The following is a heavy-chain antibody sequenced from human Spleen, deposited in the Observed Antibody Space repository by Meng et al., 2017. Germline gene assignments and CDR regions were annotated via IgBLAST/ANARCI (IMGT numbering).Heavy chain of an antibody. V-gene: IGHV1-46*01. CDR3: ARGRPPRYCSGGSCSRGNWFDP. J-gene: IGHJ5*02. Sequence: ASVKVSCKASGHTFTNYYMYWVRPAPGQGLEWMGIINPSGGSTSYVQKFQGRVTVTRDTSTSTVYMELSSLRSEDTAVYYCARGRPPRYCSGGSCSRGNWFDPWGQGTLVTVSS. CDR1: GHTFTNYY. CDR2: INPSGGST. D-gene: IGHD2-15*01.